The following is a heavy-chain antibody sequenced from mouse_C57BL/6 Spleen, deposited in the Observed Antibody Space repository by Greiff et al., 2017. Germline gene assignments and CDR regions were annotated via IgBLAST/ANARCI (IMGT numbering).Heavy chain of an antibody. V-gene: IGHV7-3*01. CDR3: ARYYDYDEGLDY. CDR1: GFTFTDYY. Sequence: EVMLVESGGGLVQPGGSLSLSCAASGFTFTDYYMSWVRQPPGKALEWLGFIRNKANGYTTEYSASVKGRFTISRDNSQSILYLQMNALRAEDSATYCCARYYDYDEGLDYWGQGTTLTVSS. D-gene: IGHD2-4*01. J-gene: IGHJ2*01. CDR2: IRNKANGYTT.